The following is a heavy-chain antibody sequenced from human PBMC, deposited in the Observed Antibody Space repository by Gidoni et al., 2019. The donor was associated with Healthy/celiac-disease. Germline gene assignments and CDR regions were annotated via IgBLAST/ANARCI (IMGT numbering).Heavy chain of an antibody. V-gene: IGHV3-30*18. CDR1: GFTFSSYG. CDR2: ISYDGSNK. D-gene: IGHD2-21*01. CDR3: AKDWIDRGVVDLPGY. J-gene: IGHJ4*02. Sequence: QVQLVESGGGVVQPGRSLRLSCAAAGFTFSSYGMHWVRQATGKGREWVAVISYDGSNKYYADSVKGRFTISRDNSKNTLYLQMNSLRAEDTAVYYCAKDWIDRGVVDLPGYWGQGTLVTVSS.